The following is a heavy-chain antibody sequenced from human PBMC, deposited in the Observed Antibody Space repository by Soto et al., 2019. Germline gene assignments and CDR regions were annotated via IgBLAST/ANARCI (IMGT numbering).Heavy chain of an antibody. Sequence: GGSLRLSCAASGFTFSSYWMHWVRQAPGKGLVWVSRIRDDGTSTNYADSVKGRFTISRDNSKNTLYLQMNSLRAEDTAVYYCAKDFSGPEFLTGYYYYYYYYGMDVWGQGTTVTVSS. V-gene: IGHV3-NL1*01. CDR1: GFTFSSYW. D-gene: IGHD3-9*01. J-gene: IGHJ6*02. CDR2: IRDDGTST. CDR3: AKDFSGPEFLTGYYYYYYYYGMDV.